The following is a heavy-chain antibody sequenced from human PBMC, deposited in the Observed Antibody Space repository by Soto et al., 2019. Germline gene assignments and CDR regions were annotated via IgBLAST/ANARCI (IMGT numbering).Heavy chain of an antibody. D-gene: IGHD2-15*01. V-gene: IGHV1-69*01. CDR3: ARGIVAVEAPTREEYYNYYGMDV. CDR2: IIHMFGTA. J-gene: IGHJ6*02. Sequence: QVQLVQSGAEVKKPGSSVKVSCKASGDTFSSYAINWVRQGPGQGLEWMGGIIHMFGTANYAEKFQGRVTITADESTSTGYMELNTLRSEDTAVYYCARGIVAVEAPTREEYYNYYGMDVWGQGTTVTVSS. CDR1: GDTFSSYA.